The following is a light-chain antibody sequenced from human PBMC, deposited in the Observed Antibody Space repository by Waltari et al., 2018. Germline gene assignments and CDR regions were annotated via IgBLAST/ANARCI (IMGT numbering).Light chain of an antibody. Sequence: YELTQPPSVSVSPGQTASITCSGDRLEDKYVCWYQQKTGQSPVLVMHQDSRRPSGIPERFTGSSSGTTATLTTSGTQAMDEADYYCQAWDSITDVVFGGGTRLTVL. CDR3: QAWDSITDVV. CDR2: QDS. V-gene: IGLV3-1*01. J-gene: IGLJ2*01. CDR1: RLEDKY.